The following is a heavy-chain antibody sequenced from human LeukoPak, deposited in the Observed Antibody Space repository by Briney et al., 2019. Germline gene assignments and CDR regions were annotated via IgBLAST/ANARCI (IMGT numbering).Heavy chain of an antibody. CDR3: ARRWGDFWSGYYDY. J-gene: IGHJ4*02. V-gene: IGHV4-38-2*01. Sequence: SETLSLTCAVSGYSISSGYYWGWIRQPPGKGLEWFGSIYHSGSTYYNPSLKSRATISVDTAKNPFSLKLSSVTAADTAVYYCARRWGDFWSGYYDYWGQGTLVTVSS. D-gene: IGHD3-3*01. CDR2: IYHSGST. CDR1: GYSISSGYY.